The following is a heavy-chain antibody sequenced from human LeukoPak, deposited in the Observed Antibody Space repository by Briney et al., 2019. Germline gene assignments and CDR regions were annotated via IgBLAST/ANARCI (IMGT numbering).Heavy chain of an antibody. J-gene: IGHJ3*02. D-gene: IGHD3-22*01. CDR2: ISSSSSYI. V-gene: IGHV3-21*01. CDR3: ARDSYYYDSSGYLDPSDAFDI. Sequence: GGSLRLSCAASGFTVSSNYMSWVRQAPGKGLEWVSSISSSSSYIYYADSVKGRFTISRDNAKNSLYLQMNSLRAEDTAVYYCARDSYYYDSSGYLDPSDAFDIWGQGTMVTVSS. CDR1: GFTVSSNY.